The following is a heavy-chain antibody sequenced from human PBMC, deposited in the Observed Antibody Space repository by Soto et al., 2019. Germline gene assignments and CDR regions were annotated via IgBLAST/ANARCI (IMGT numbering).Heavy chain of an antibody. J-gene: IGHJ6*02. V-gene: IGHV3-23*01. D-gene: IGHD3-10*01. CDR2: ISGSGGST. CDR3: ASPGAITMVRGVIRTYYYYYGMDV. Sequence: GGSLRLSCAASGFTFSSYAMSWVRQAPGKGLEWVSAISGSGGSTYYADSVKGRFTISRDNSKNTLYLQMNSLRAEDTAVYYCASPGAITMVRGVIRTYYYYYGMDVWGQGTTVTVSS. CDR1: GFTFSSYA.